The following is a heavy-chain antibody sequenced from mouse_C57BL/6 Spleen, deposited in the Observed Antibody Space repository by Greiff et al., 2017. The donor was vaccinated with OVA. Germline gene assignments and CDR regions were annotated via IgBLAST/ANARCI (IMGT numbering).Heavy chain of an antibody. V-gene: IGHV2-2*01. CDR2: IWSGGST. Sequence: VQVVESGPGLVQPSQSLSITCTVSGFSLTSYGVHWVRQSPGKGLEWLGVIWSGGSTDYNAAFISRLSISKDNSKSQVFFKMNSLQADDTAIYYCARNDYDGDYYAMDYWGQGTSVTVSS. CDR1: GFSLTSYG. J-gene: IGHJ4*01. D-gene: IGHD2-4*01. CDR3: ARNDYDGDYYAMDY.